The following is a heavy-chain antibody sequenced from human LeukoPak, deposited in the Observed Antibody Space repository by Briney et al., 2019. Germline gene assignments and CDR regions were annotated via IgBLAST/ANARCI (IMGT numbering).Heavy chain of an antibody. CDR3: AREGSSWPKDFQH. Sequence: GGSQRLSCAASGFTVSSNYMSWVRQAPGKGLEWVSVIYSGGSTYYADSVKGRFTISRDNSKNTLYLQMNSLRAEDTAVYYCAREGSSWPKDFQHWGQGTLVTVSS. V-gene: IGHV3-66*02. D-gene: IGHD6-13*01. CDR2: IYSGGST. CDR1: GFTVSSNY. J-gene: IGHJ1*01.